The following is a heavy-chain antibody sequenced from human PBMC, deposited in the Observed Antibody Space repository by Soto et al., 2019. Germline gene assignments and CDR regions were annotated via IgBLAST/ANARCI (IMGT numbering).Heavy chain of an antibody. V-gene: IGHV1-2*02. J-gene: IGHJ6*02. CDR2: INPNSGGT. CDR1: GYTFTGYY. D-gene: IGHD6-13*01. Sequence: ASVKVSCKASGYTFTGYYMHWVRQAPGQGLEWMGWINPNSGGTNYAQKFQGRVTMTRDTSISTAYMELSRLRSDDTAVYYCARVGDRRQQLVSRQYYYAMDVWGQGTTVTVSS. CDR3: ARVGDRRQQLVSRQYYYAMDV.